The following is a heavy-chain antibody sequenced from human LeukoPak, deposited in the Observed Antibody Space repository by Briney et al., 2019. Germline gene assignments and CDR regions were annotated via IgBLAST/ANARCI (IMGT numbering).Heavy chain of an antibody. D-gene: IGHD5-18*01. V-gene: IGHV4-61*02. Sequence: SETLSLTCTVSDGSISSGSYYWSWIRQPAGKGLEWIGRIYTSGSTNYNPSLKSRVTISVDTSKNQFSLKLTSVTAADTAVYYCARLENTAMVTGAFDIWGQGTMVTVSS. CDR2: IYTSGST. CDR1: DGSISSGSYY. CDR3: ARLENTAMVTGAFDI. J-gene: IGHJ3*02.